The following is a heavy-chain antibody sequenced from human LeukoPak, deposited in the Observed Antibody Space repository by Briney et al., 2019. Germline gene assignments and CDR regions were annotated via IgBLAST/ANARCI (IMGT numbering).Heavy chain of an antibody. D-gene: IGHD3-16*01. Sequence: SETLSLTCTVSGGSISSSSYYWGWIRQPPGKGLEWIGSIYYSGSTYYNPSLKSRVTISVDTSKNQFSLKLSSVTAADTAVYYCAGGSEEEAFDIWGQGTMVTVSS. CDR3: AGGSEEEAFDI. V-gene: IGHV4-39*01. CDR2: IYYSGST. J-gene: IGHJ3*02. CDR1: GGSISSSSYY.